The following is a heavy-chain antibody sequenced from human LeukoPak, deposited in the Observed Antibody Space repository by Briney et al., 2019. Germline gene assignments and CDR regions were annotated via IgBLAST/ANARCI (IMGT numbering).Heavy chain of an antibody. V-gene: IGHV1-24*01. J-gene: IGHJ4*02. D-gene: IGHD5-18*01. CDR3: ATALGYSYGYFDY. CDR1: GYTLTELS. Sequence: ASVKVSCKVSGYTLTELSMHWVRQAPGEGLEWMGGFDPEDGETIYAQKFQGRVTMTEDTSTDTAYMELSSLRSEDTAVYYCATALGYSYGYFDYWGQGTLVTVSS. CDR2: FDPEDGET.